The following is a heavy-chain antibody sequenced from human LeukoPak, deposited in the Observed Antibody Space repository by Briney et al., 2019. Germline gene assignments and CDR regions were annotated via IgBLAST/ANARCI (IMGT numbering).Heavy chain of an antibody. V-gene: IGHV4-34*01. Sequence: SETLSLTCAVYGGSFSGYYWSWIRKPPGKGLEWIGEINHSGSTNYSPSLKSRVTISVDTSKNQFSLKLISVTAADTAVYFCARQGSGRAFDIWGQGTMVTVSS. J-gene: IGHJ3*02. CDR1: GGSFSGYY. CDR3: ARQGSGRAFDI. CDR2: INHSGST.